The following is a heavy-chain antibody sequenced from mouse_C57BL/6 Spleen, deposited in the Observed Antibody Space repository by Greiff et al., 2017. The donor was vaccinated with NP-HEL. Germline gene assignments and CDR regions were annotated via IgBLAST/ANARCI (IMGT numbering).Heavy chain of an antibody. D-gene: IGHD2-4*01. CDR2: IDPSDSYT. V-gene: IGHV1-69*01. CDR3: ARGAYDYDGRCAMDY. Sequence: QVQLQQPGAELVMPGASVKLSCKASGYTFTSYWMHWVKQRPGQGLEWIGEIDPSDSYTNYNQKFKGKSTLTVDKSSSTAYMQLSSLTSEDSAVYYCARGAYDYDGRCAMDYWGQGTSVTVSS. J-gene: IGHJ4*01. CDR1: GYTFTSYW.